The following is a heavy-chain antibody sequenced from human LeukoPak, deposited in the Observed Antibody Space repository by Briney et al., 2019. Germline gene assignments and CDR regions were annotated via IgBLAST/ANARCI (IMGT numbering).Heavy chain of an antibody. Sequence: GGSLRLSCAASGFTFSSYAMHWVRQAPGKGLEWVAVISYDGSNKYYADSVKGRFTISRDNSKNTLYLQMNSLRAEDTAVYYCARDPETVVVTGYFDYWGQGTLVTVSS. J-gene: IGHJ4*02. V-gene: IGHV3-30*04. CDR2: ISYDGSNK. D-gene: IGHD2-21*02. CDR3: ARDPETVVVTGYFDY. CDR1: GFTFSSYA.